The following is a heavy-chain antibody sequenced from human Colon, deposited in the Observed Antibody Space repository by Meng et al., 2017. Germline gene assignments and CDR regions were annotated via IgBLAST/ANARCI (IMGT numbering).Heavy chain of an antibody. CDR1: GGSSSSVNYY. V-gene: IGHV4-30-4*01. D-gene: IGHD4-17*01. CDR2: IYYRGST. J-gene: IGHJ5*02. CDR3: ARDRKHYGERGWFDP. Sequence: QLPRQQSGQGLWQPSQTPSLTLTFSGGSSSSVNYYWSWSRQPPGKGLEWIGYIYYRGSTYSNASLKSRVTISIDRSKNQFSLKLSSVTAADTAVYYCARDRKHYGERGWFDPWGQGTLVTVSS.